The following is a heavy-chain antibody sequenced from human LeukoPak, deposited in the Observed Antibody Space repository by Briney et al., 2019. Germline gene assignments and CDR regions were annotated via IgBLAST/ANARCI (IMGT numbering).Heavy chain of an antibody. Sequence: PGGSLRLSCAASGFTFSSYEMNWVRQAPGKGLEWVSYISSSSSYIYYADSVKGRFTISRDNAKNSLYLQMNSLRAEDTAVYYCARGKSSSSSPRWFDPWGQGTLVTVSS. J-gene: IGHJ5*02. V-gene: IGHV3-21*05. D-gene: IGHD6-6*01. CDR3: ARGKSSSSSPRWFDP. CDR1: GFTFSSYE. CDR2: ISSSSSYI.